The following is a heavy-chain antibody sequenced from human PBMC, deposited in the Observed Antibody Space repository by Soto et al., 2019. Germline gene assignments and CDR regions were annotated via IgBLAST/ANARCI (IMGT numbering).Heavy chain of an antibody. CDR2: IDPSDSYT. J-gene: IGHJ5*02. CDR3: ARSYGAQVNWFDP. D-gene: IGHD4-17*01. Sequence: GESLKISCQGSGYSFASYWIGWVRQMPGKGLEWMGRIDPSDSYTNYSPSFQGHVTISADKSISTAYLQWSSLKASDTAMYYCARSYGAQVNWFDPWGQGTLVTVSS. CDR1: GYSFASYW. V-gene: IGHV5-10-1*01.